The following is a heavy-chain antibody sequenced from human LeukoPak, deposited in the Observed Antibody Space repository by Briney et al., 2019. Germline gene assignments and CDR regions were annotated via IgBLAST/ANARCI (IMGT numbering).Heavy chain of an antibody. J-gene: IGHJ4*02. V-gene: IGHV4-59*12. CDR3: ARATNSGSYHDY. CDR2: IYHSGST. Sequence: SETLSLTCTVSGGSISSYYWSWIRQPPGKGLEWIGEIYHSGSTNYNPSLKSRVTISVDKSKNQFSLKLSSVTAADTAVYYCARATNSGSYHDYWGQGTLVTVSS. CDR1: GGSISSYY. D-gene: IGHD1-26*01.